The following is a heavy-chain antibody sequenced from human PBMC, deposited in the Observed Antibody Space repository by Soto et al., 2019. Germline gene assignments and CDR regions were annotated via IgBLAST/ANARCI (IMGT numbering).Heavy chain of an antibody. CDR2: IYYSGST. Sequence: QVQLQESGPGLVKPSETLSLTCTVSGGSISSYYWSWIRQPPGKGLEWIGYIYYSGSTNYNPSLKSRVTISVDTSKNQFSLKLSSVTAADTAVYYCAGTNYDILTGYFLLYGMDVWGQGTTVTVSS. CDR1: GGSISSYY. D-gene: IGHD3-9*01. J-gene: IGHJ6*02. CDR3: AGTNYDILTGYFLLYGMDV. V-gene: IGHV4-59*01.